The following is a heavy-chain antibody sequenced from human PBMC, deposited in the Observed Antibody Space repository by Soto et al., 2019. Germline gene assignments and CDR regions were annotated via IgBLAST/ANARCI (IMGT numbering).Heavy chain of an antibody. CDR1: GGSFSGYY. Sequence: PSETLSLTCAVYGGSFSGYYWTWIRQPPGTGLEWIGEINHSGSTNYNPSLKSRVTISVDTSKNQFSLKLTSVTAADTAVYYCARTASYDILIYWGQGTLVTVSS. CDR2: INHSGST. CDR3: ARTASYDILIY. V-gene: IGHV4-34*01. J-gene: IGHJ4*02. D-gene: IGHD3-9*01.